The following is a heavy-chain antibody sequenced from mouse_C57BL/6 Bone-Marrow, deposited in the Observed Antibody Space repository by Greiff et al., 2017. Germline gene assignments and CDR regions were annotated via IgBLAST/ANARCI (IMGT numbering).Heavy chain of an antibody. D-gene: IGHD1-1*01. J-gene: IGHJ1*03. Sequence: EVKLVESGGGLVQSGRSLRLSCATSGFTFSDFYMEWVRQAPGKGLEWIAASRNKANDYTTEYSASVKGRFIVSRDTSQSILYLQMNALRAEDTAIYYCARVPYYYGSSYWYFDVWGTGTTVTVSS. V-gene: IGHV7-1*01. CDR2: SRNKANDYTT. CDR1: GFTFSDFY. CDR3: ARVPYYYGSSYWYFDV.